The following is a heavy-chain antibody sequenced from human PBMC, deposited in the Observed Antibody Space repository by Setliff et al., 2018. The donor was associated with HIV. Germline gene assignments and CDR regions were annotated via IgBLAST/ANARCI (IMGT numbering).Heavy chain of an antibody. D-gene: IGHD5-18*01. Sequence: PSETLSLTCTVSGGSISSSSYYWGWIRQPPGKGLEWIGSIYYSGSTYYNPSLKSRVTISVDTSKNQFSLKLSSVTAADTAVYYCARGTGSYGSDYWGQGTLVTVSS. V-gene: IGHV4-39*01. J-gene: IGHJ4*02. CDR2: IYYSGST. CDR3: ARGTGSYGSDY. CDR1: GGSISSSSYY.